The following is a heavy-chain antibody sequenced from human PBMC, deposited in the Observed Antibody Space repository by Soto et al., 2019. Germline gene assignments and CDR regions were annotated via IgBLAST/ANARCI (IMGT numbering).Heavy chain of an antibody. CDR1: EFIFSSYG. CDR3: ASETNWGSHFDF. Sequence: GGSLRLSCTASEFIFSSYGVHWVRQAPGKGLEWVALIWSHGDDKFYADSVKGRFTISRDNSKNTLYLQMNDLRAEDTAVYYCASETNWGSHFDFWGQGTLVTVSS. CDR2: IWSHGDDK. V-gene: IGHV3-33*01. J-gene: IGHJ4*02. D-gene: IGHD7-27*01.